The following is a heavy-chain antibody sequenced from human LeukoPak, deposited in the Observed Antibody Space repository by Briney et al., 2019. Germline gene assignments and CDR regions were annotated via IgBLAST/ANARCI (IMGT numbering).Heavy chain of an antibody. CDR2: INPNTGGR. D-gene: IGHD4-17*01. V-gene: IGHV1-2*02. CDR3: ARGALGYGADLFDI. CDR1: GYTFTDHY. J-gene: IGHJ3*02. Sequence: GASVKVSCKTSGYTFTDHYFHWVRQAPGQGLEWMGWINPNTGGRGYAQKFQGRVTMTRDTSISAAYMELSSLRSDDTAVYYCARGALGYGADLFDIWGRGTMVTVSS.